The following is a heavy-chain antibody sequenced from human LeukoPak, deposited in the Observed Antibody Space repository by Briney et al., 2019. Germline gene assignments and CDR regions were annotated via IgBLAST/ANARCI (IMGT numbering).Heavy chain of an antibody. J-gene: IGHJ6*03. D-gene: IGHD3-22*01. CDR3: ARKKYYDSSGYYRSSGYYYYMDV. CDR2: INHSGST. Sequence: PSETLSLTCAVYGGSFSGYYWSWIRQPPGKGLEWIGEINHSGSTNYNPSLKSLVTISVDTSKNQFSLKLSSVTAADTAVYYCARKKYYDSSGYYRSSGYYYYMDVWGKGTTVTISS. CDR1: GGSFSGYY. V-gene: IGHV4-34*01.